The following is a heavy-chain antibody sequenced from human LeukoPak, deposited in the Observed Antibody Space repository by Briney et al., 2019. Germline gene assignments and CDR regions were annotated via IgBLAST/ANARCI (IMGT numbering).Heavy chain of an antibody. J-gene: IGHJ4*02. V-gene: IGHV1-2*02. CDR1: GYTFTSYD. CDR2: INPNSGGT. Sequence: ASVKVSCKASGYTFTSYDINWVRQAPGQGLEWMGWINPNSGGTNYAQKFQGRVTMTRDTSISTAYMELSRLRSDDTAVYYCARGRGYSGYEVLDYWGQGTLVTVSS. D-gene: IGHD5-12*01. CDR3: ARGRGYSGYEVLDY.